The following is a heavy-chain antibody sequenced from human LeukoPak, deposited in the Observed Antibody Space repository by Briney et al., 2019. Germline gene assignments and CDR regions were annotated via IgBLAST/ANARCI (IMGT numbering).Heavy chain of an antibody. CDR1: GFTFSSYG. V-gene: IGHV3-30*18. CDR2: ISYDGSNK. J-gene: IGHJ4*02. CDR3: AKNGLLISNYFDY. Sequence: GGSLRLSCAASGFTFSSYGMHWVCQAPGKGLEWVAVISYDGSNKYYADSVKGRFTISRDNSKNTLYLQMNSLRAEDTAVYYCAKNGLLISNYFDYWGQGTLVTVSS. D-gene: IGHD2-21*02.